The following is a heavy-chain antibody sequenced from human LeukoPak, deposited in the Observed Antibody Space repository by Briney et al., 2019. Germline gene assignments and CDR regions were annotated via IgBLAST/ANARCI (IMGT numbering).Heavy chain of an antibody. CDR3: ARGTLNIPGEHGAFDY. Sequence: PGGSLRLSCAASGFTFNNYNMNWVRQAPGRALEWVSSITSSGTYIFYADSVKGRFTISRDNAKNSLYLQMNSLGPEDTAVYYCARGTLNIPGEHGAFDYWGQGTLVTVSS. CDR2: ITSSGTYI. CDR1: GFTFNNYN. D-gene: IGHD1-14*01. J-gene: IGHJ4*02. V-gene: IGHV3-21*01.